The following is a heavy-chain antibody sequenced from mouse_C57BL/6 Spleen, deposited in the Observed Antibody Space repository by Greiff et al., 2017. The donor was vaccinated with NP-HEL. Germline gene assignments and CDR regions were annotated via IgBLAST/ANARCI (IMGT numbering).Heavy chain of an antibody. Sequence: EVQLVESGGGLVKPGGSLKLSCAASGFTFSSYAMSWVRQTPEKRLEWVATISDGGSYTYYPDNVKGRFTISRDNAKNNLYLQMSHLKSEDTAMYYCAREGITTVGPGPFDYWGQGTTLTVSS. D-gene: IGHD1-1*01. CDR2: ISDGGSYT. V-gene: IGHV5-4*01. CDR3: AREGITTVGPGPFDY. J-gene: IGHJ2*01. CDR1: GFTFSSYA.